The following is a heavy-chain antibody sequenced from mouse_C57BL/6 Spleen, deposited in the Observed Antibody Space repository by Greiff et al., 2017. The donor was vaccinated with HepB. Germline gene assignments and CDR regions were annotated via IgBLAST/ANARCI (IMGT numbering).Heavy chain of an antibody. Sequence: VQLQQSGPELVKPGASVKMSCKASGYTFTDYNMHWVKQSHGKSLEWIGYINPNNGGTSYNQKFKGKATLTVNKSSSTAYMELRSLTSEDSAVYYCARPNWDPYWYFDVWGTGTTVTVSS. CDR3: ARPNWDPYWYFDV. D-gene: IGHD4-1*01. CDR1: GYTFTDYN. J-gene: IGHJ1*03. CDR2: INPNNGGT. V-gene: IGHV1-22*01.